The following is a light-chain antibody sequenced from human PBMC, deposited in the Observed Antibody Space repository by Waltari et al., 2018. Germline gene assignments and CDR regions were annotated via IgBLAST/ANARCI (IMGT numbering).Light chain of an antibody. CDR1: SSDVGSYNL. Sequence: QSALTQPASVSGSPGQSITISCTGTSSDVGSYNLVSWYQQHPGKAPKVMSYEVSKRPSGVANRFSGSKSGNTASLTISGLQSEDEADYYCCSYAGSATWVFGGGTKLTVL. V-gene: IGLV2-23*02. CDR3: CSYAGSATWV. J-gene: IGLJ2*01. CDR2: EVS.